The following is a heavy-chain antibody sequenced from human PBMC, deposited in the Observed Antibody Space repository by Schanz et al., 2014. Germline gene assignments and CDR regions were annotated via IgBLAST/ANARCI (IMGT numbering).Heavy chain of an antibody. Sequence: QVQLVESGGGVVQPGRSLRLSCATSGLNFDYYGMNWVRQAPGKGLEWVSAITGSGSKTYYADSVKGRFTIARDNSKNTLFLQMDSLRSEDTAVYYCARGYGDSPTDFWGQGTLVTVSS. CDR3: ARGYGDSPTDF. V-gene: IGHV3-NL1*01. D-gene: IGHD4-17*01. CDR1: GLNFDYYG. J-gene: IGHJ4*02. CDR2: ITGSGSKT.